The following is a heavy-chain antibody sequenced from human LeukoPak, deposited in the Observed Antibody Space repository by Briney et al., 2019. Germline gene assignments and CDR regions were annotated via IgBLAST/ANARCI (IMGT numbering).Heavy chain of an antibody. CDR3: ARIRRYYYGSGECDY. CDR2: IYHSGST. Sequence: SETLSLTCAVSGGSISSSNWWSWVRQPPGKGLEWIGEIYHSGSTNYNPSLKSRVTISVDTSKNQFSLKLSSVTAADTAVYYCARIRRYYYGSGECDYWGQGTLVTVSS. CDR1: GGSISSSNW. D-gene: IGHD3-10*01. J-gene: IGHJ4*02. V-gene: IGHV4-4*02.